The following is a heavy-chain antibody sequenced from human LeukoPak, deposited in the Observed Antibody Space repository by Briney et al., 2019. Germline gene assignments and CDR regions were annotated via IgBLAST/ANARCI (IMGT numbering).Heavy chain of an antibody. CDR2: IYYSGST. Sequence: PSETLSLTCTVSGGSISSSSYYWGWIRQPPGKGLAWIGSIYYSGSTYYNPPLKSRATISVDTSKNQFSLKLSSVTAADTAVYYCARLAVAGTRWFDPWGQGTLVTVSS. D-gene: IGHD6-19*01. J-gene: IGHJ5*02. V-gene: IGHV4-39*01. CDR1: GGSISSSSYY. CDR3: ARLAVAGTRWFDP.